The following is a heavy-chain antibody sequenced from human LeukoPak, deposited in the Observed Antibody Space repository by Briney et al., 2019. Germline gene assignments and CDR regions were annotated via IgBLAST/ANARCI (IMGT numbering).Heavy chain of an antibody. CDR1: GGSISSSTHY. CDR3: AREIVGATTRDWFDP. CDR2: IYYSGST. D-gene: IGHD1-26*01. V-gene: IGHV4-39*07. J-gene: IGHJ5*02. Sequence: SETLSLTCTVSGGSISSSTHYWGWVRQSPRKGLEWIGTIYYSGSTYYNPSLKSRVTISLDTSNNQFSLKLSSVTAADTAVYYCAREIVGATTRDWFDPWGQGTLVTVSS.